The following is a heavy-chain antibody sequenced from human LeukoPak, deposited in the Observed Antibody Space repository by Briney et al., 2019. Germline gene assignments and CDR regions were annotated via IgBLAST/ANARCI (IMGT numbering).Heavy chain of an antibody. Sequence: PGGSLRLSCAASGFTFSSYAMRWVRQAPGKGLEWVAVISYDGSNKYYADSVKGRFTISRDNSKNTLYLQMNSLRAEDTAVYYCARALGTTVTSAYYYYYYGMDVWGQGTTVTVSS. D-gene: IGHD4-11*01. J-gene: IGHJ6*02. CDR3: ARALGTTVTSAYYYYYYGMDV. CDR1: GFTFSSYA. V-gene: IGHV3-30-3*01. CDR2: ISYDGSNK.